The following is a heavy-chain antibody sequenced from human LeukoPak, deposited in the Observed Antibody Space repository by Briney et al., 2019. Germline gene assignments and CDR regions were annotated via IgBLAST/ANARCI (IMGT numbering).Heavy chain of an antibody. J-gene: IGHJ3*02. Sequence: GESLKISCKGSGYSFTNYWIGWGRQMPGKGLEWMGIIYPGGSDTRYSPSFEGEVTISADKSISTAYLQWSSLKASDTDMYYCARGNSGYDGGRSFDIWGQGTLVTVSS. CDR2: IYPGGSDT. V-gene: IGHV5-51*01. CDR3: ARGNSGYDGGRSFDI. D-gene: IGHD5-12*01. CDR1: GYSFTNYW.